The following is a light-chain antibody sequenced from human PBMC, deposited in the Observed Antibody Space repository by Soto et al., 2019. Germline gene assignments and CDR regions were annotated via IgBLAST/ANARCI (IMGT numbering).Light chain of an antibody. V-gene: IGKV3-15*01. J-gene: IGKJ5*01. CDR2: DVS. CDR1: QGVTTN. CDR3: QQYNNWPFS. Sequence: PATLSVSPGERATLSCRAGQGVTTNFAWYQQKSGQSPRLLIYDVSTRATGVPARFSGTGSETDFTLTISGLQSDDSAVYFCQQYNNWPFSFGQGTRLEIK.